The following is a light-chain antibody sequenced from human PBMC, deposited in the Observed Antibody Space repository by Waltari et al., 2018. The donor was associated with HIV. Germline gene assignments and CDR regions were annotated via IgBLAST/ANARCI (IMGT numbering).Light chain of an antibody. CDR3: CSYAGTYTLK. J-gene: IGLJ2*01. V-gene: IGLV2-11*01. Sequence: QSALTQPRSVSASPGPSVTIPCTGPSRHVGAYDFVSWYQLLPGEAPKLMIYDVTKRPSGVPDRFSGSKSANTASLTISGLQAEDEAEYYCCSYAGTYTLKFGGGTKLTV. CDR1: SRHVGAYDF. CDR2: DVT.